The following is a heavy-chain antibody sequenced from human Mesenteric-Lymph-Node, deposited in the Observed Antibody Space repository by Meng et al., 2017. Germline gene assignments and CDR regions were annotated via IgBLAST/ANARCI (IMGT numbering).Heavy chain of an antibody. J-gene: IGHJ5*02. CDR1: GGSISSGDYY. V-gene: IGHV4-30-4*01. CDR3: ARGQRSYSGSYPEWFDP. CDR2: IYYSGST. Sequence: GKLKEAGPGLVTPSQTLSLTCTVSGGSISSGDYYWSWIRQPPGKGLEWIGCIYYSGSTYYNPSLKGRVTISVDTSKNQFSLNLSSVTAADTAVYYCARGQRSYSGSYPEWFDPWGQGTLVTVSS. D-gene: IGHD1-26*01.